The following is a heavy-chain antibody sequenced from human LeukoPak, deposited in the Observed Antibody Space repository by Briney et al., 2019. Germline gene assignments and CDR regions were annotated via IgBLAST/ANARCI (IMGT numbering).Heavy chain of an antibody. Sequence: SETLSLTCTVSVDSISSSSYYWGWIRQAPEKGLEWIGSIYYSGRTYYNPSLKSRVTISVDTSKNQFSLRLSSVTAADTAFYYCARQVDSTYFNFWGQGTLVTVSS. CDR3: ARQVDSTYFNF. CDR2: IYYSGRT. D-gene: IGHD5-12*01. J-gene: IGHJ4*02. CDR1: VDSISSSSYY. V-gene: IGHV4-39*01.